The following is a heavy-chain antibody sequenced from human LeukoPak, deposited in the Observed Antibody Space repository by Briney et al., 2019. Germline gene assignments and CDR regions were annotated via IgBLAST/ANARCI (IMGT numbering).Heavy chain of an antibody. V-gene: IGHV4-39*01. CDR3: ARHTRVRDGYNLYCFDP. CDR1: GGSISSSTYY. Sequence: PSETLSLTCTVSGGSISSSTYYWGWVRQPPGKGPEWIGSIWHSGTIYYNPSLKSRVTISVDTSKNQFSLKLTSVTAADTAVYYCARHTRVRDGYNLYCFDPWGQGTLVTVSS. D-gene: IGHD5-24*01. CDR2: IWHSGTI. J-gene: IGHJ5*02.